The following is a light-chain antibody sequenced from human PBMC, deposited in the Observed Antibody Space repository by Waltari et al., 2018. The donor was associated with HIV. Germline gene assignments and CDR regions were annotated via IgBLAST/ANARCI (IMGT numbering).Light chain of an antibody. J-gene: IGLJ3*02. CDR3: QSYDSSKGDWV. Sequence: NFMLPQPPSVSESPGKTVTISCTRSSGSIASNYVQWQQQRPGSAPPTVIYEDNQRPSGVPDRFSGSIDSSSNSASLTISGLTTEDEADFYCQSYDSSKGDWVFGGGTKLTVL. CDR1: SGSIASNY. CDR2: EDN. V-gene: IGLV6-57*03.